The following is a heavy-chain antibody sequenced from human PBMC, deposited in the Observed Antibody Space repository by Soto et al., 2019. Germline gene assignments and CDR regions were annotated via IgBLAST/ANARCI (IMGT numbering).Heavy chain of an antibody. Sequence: GGSLRLSCAASGFTVSSNYMSWVRQAPGKGLEWVSVIYSGGSTYYADSVKGRFTISRDNSKNTLYLQMNSLRAEDTAVYYCARAPGGKGYCSGGSCFRAEYFQHWGQGTLVTVSS. V-gene: IGHV3-66*01. CDR1: GFTVSSNY. CDR3: ARAPGGKGYCSGGSCFRAEYFQH. CDR2: IYSGGST. J-gene: IGHJ1*01. D-gene: IGHD2-15*01.